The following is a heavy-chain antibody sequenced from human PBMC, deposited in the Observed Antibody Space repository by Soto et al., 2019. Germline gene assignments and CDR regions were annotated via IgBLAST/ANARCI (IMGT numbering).Heavy chain of an antibody. CDR3: ASDRSSRYSYGYWIGFWFDT. CDR2: IIPIFGTA. CDR1: GGTFSSYA. V-gene: IGHV1-69*01. J-gene: IGHJ5*02. D-gene: IGHD5-18*01. Sequence: QVQLVQSGAEVKKPGSSVKVSCKASGGTFSSYAISWVRQAPGQGLEWMGGIIPIFGTANYAQKFQGRVTITADEYTSTAYMELSSLSSADTAVYYCASDRSSRYSYGYWIGFWFDTWGQGTLVTVSS.